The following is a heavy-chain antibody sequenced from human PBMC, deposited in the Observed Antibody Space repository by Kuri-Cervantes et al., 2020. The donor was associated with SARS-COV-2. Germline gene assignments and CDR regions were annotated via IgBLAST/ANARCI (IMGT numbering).Heavy chain of an antibody. J-gene: IGHJ1*01. D-gene: IGHD3-22*01. V-gene: IGHV4-34*01. CDR3: ARGRDYYDSSGYPDSEYFQH. CDR1: GGSISSYY. CDR2: INHSGST. Sequence: SETLSLTCTVSGGSISSYYWSWIRQPPGKGLEWIGEINHSGSTNYNPSLKSRVTISVDTSKNQFSLKLSSVTAADTAVYYCARGRDYYDSSGYPDSEYFQHWGQDTLVTVSS.